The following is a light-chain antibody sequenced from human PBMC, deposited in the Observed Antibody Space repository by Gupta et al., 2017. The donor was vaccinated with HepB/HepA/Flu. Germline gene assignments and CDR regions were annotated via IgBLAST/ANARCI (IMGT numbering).Light chain of an antibody. CDR1: QGIARY. J-gene: IGKJ1*01. V-gene: IGKV1-39*01. CDR3: QQTDSIPWT. CDR2: AAS. Sequence: DIQITQPPSSLSASVGDRVTITCRASQGIARYVNWYQQKPGKAPKLLIYAASSLQGGVPSRFSGSGSGTDFSLTISSLQPEDFAAYYCQQTDSIPWTFGLGTKVEIK.